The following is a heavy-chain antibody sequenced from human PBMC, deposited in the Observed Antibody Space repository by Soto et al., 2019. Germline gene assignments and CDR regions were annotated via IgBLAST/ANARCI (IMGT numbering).Heavy chain of an antibody. CDR2: IVVGSGNT. CDR3: AADLGKWYCSGGSCYPYYYYGMDV. D-gene: IGHD2-15*01. Sequence: ASVKVSCKASGFTFTSSAVQWVRQARGQRLEWIGWIVVGSGNTNYAQKFQERVTITRDMSTSTAYMELSSLRSEDTAVYYCAADLGKWYCSGGSCYPYYYYGMDVWG. V-gene: IGHV1-58*01. J-gene: IGHJ6*02. CDR1: GFTFTSSA.